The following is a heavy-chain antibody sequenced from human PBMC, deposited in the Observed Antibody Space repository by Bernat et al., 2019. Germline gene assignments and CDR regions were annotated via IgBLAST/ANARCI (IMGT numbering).Heavy chain of an antibody. CDR3: ARDRNDLTYDYGDYHDY. CDR2: ISSSSSYI. J-gene: IGHJ4*02. D-gene: IGHD4-17*01. CDR1: GFTFSSYS. Sequence: EVQLVESGVGLVKPGGSLRLSCAASGFTFSSYSMNWVRQAPGKGLEWVSSISSSSSYIYYADSVKGRFTISRDNATNSLYLQMNSLRAEDTAVYYCARDRNDLTYDYGDYHDYWGQGTLVTVSS. V-gene: IGHV3-21*01.